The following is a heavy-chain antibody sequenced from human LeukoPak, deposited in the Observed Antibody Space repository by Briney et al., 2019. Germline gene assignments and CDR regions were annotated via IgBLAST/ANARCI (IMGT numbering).Heavy chain of an antibody. D-gene: IGHD3-22*01. V-gene: IGHV1-18*01. J-gene: IGHJ4*02. CDR2: ISAYNGNT. Sequence: GASVKVSCKASGYTFTSYGISWVRQAPGQGLEWMGWISAYNGNTNHAQKLQGRVTMTTDTSTSTAYMELRSLRSDDTAVYYCARVRDYYDSSGYYDYWGQGTLVTVSS. CDR1: GYTFTSYG. CDR3: ARVRDYYDSSGYYDY.